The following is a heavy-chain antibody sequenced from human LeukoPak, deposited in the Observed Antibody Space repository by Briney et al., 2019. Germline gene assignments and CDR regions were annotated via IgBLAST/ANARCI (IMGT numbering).Heavy chain of an antibody. J-gene: IGHJ4*02. CDR1: GGSFSGYY. Sequence: SETLSLTCAVCGGSFSGYYWSWIRQPPGKGLEWVGYINYSGSTNYNPSLKNRVTISVDTSKNQFSLKLTSVTAADTAVYYCASAQKWLQFNCWGQGTLVTVSS. D-gene: IGHD5-24*01. CDR2: INYSGST. CDR3: ASAQKWLQFNC. V-gene: IGHV4-59*01.